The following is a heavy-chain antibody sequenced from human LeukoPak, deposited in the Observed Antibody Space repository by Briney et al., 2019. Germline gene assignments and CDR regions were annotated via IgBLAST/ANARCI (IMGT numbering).Heavy chain of an antibody. Sequence: GGSLRLSRAASGFTFSDYEMNWVRQAPGKRLECGSYICTAGSTNYSAESGKGRFTISRDNAKDSLYLQMNSLRDEDTAVYYCARDWDGNLDYWGQGILVTVSS. CDR1: GFTFSDYE. V-gene: IGHV3-48*03. J-gene: IGHJ4*02. CDR2: ICTAGSTN. D-gene: IGHD1-14*01. CDR3: ARDWDGNLDY.